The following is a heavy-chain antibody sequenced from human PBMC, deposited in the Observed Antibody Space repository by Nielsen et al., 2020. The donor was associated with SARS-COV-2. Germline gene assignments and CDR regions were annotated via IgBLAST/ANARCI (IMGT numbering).Heavy chain of an antibody. CDR3: AKGGVSGWYSLPFDY. V-gene: IGHV3-23*01. CDR2: ISGSGGST. Sequence: GGSLRLSCAASGFTFGSYAMSWVRQAPGKGLEWVSAISGSGGSTYYADSVKGRFTISRDNSKNTLYLQMNSLRAEDTAVYYCAKGGVSGWYSLPFDYWGQGTLVTVSS. D-gene: IGHD6-19*01. J-gene: IGHJ4*02. CDR1: GFTFGSYA.